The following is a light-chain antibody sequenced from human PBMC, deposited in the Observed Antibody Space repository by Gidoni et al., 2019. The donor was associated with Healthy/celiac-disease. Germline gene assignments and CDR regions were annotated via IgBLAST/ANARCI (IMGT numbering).Light chain of an antibody. CDR2: KAS. CDR3: QQHNSYPWT. J-gene: IGKJ1*01. Sequence: QKPGKAPKLLFYKASCLESWVPSRCSGRGSWTEFTLTIISMLPDDFSTYYCQQHNSYPWTCGQGTKVEIK. V-gene: IGKV1-5*03.